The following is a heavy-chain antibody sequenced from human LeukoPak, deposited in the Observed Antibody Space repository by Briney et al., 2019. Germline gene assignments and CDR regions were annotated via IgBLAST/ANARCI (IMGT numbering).Heavy chain of an antibody. Sequence: GGSRRLSCAASGFTFSSYAMSWDRQAPGKGLEWVSAISGSGGSTYYADSVKGRFTISRDNSKNTLYLQMNSLRAEDTAVYYCARDGGLYYYYGMDVWGQGTTVTVSS. CDR1: GFTFSSYA. J-gene: IGHJ6*02. V-gene: IGHV3-23*01. D-gene: IGHD3-16*01. CDR3: ARDGGLYYYYGMDV. CDR2: ISGSGGST.